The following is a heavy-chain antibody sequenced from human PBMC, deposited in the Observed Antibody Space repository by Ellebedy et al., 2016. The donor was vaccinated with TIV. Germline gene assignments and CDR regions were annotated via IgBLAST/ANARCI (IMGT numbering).Heavy chain of an antibody. J-gene: IGHJ6*02. D-gene: IGHD6-19*01. CDR3: ARAPSVDPHMDV. CDR2: INPTAGST. V-gene: IGHV1-46*01. Sequence: AASVKVSCKASGYTFTSYYMHWVRQAPGQGLEWMGIINPTAGSTSSAQKFQGRVTMTSDTSTRTVYMELSSLRSEDTAVYYCARAPSVDPHMDVWGQGTTVTASS. CDR1: GYTFTSYY.